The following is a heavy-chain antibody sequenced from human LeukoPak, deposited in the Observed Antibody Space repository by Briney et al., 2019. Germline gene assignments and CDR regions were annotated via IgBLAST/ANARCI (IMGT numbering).Heavy chain of an antibody. D-gene: IGHD4-17*01. CDR2: INPNSGGT. J-gene: IGHJ4*02. Sequence: ASVNVSCKASGYTFTGYYMHWVRQAPGQGLEWMGWINPNSGGTNYAQKFQGRVTMTRDTSISTAYMELSRLRSDDTAVYYCARDRGDYGDSRTFDYWGQGTLVTVSS. V-gene: IGHV1-2*02. CDR1: GYTFTGYY. CDR3: ARDRGDYGDSRTFDY.